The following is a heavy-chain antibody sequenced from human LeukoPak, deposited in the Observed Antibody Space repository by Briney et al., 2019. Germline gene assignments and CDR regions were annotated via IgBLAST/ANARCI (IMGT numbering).Heavy chain of an antibody. CDR3: ARDQVYDSTGNPVY. J-gene: IGHJ4*02. CDR1: GFTLSSYN. D-gene: IGHD3-22*01. Sequence: GGSLRLSCAASGFTLSSYNMNWVRQAPGKGLEWVSSISSSSSYIYYADSVKGRFTISRDNAKNSLYLQMSSLRAEDTAVYYCARDQVYDSTGNPVYWGQGTLVTVSS. CDR2: ISSSSSYI. V-gene: IGHV3-21*01.